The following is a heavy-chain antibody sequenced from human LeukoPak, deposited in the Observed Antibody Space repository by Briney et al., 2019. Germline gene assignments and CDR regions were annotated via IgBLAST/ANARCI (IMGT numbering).Heavy chain of an antibody. Sequence: SETLSLTCTVSGGSISSYYWSWIRQPPGKGLEWIGYIYYSGSTNYNPSLKSRVTISVDTSKNQFSLKLSSVTAADTAVYYCASWYYGSGRGNWFDPRGQGTLVTVSS. CDR3: ASWYYGSGRGNWFDP. D-gene: IGHD3-10*01. CDR1: GGSISSYY. J-gene: IGHJ5*02. CDR2: IYYSGST. V-gene: IGHV4-59*01.